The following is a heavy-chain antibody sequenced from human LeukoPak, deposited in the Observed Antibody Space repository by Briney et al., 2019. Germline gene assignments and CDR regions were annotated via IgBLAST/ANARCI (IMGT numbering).Heavy chain of an antibody. CDR1: GGSISSGGYY. V-gene: IGHV4-31*03. D-gene: IGHD3-10*01. Sequence: SETLSLTCTVSGGSISSGGYYWSWIRQHPGKGLEWIGYIYYSGSTYYNPSLKSRVTISVDTSKNQFSLKLSSVTAADTAVYYCARSHYYGSGSYYNWFDPRGQGTLVTVSS. CDR3: ARSHYYGSGSYYNWFDP. CDR2: IYYSGST. J-gene: IGHJ5*02.